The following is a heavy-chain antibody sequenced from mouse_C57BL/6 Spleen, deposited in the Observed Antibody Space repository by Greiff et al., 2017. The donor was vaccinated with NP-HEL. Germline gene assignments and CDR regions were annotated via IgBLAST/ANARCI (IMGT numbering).Heavy chain of an antibody. CDR3: AKDSYDGYWAY. J-gene: IGHJ3*01. D-gene: IGHD2-3*01. Sequence: VQLQQSGPELVKPGASVKIPCKASGYTFTDYNMDWVKQSHGKSLEWIGDINPNNGGTIYNQKFKGKATLTVDKSSSTAYMELRSLTSEDTAVYYCAKDSYDGYWAYWGQGTLVTVSA. V-gene: IGHV1-18*01. CDR2: INPNNGGT. CDR1: GYTFTDYN.